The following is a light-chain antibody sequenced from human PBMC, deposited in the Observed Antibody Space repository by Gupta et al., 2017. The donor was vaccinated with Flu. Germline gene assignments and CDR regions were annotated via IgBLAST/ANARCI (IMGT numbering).Light chain of an antibody. Sequence: QSITISCTGTTSDVGGYNYVSRYQHPQGKAPIRSSYEVTNRSGVSNRFSGSKAGTKDSLTISGLQAEDEAEYYCSSSTTRSTLVLGGGTKLTVL. CDR1: TSDVGGYNY. V-gene: IGLV2-14*01. CDR3: SSSTTRSTLV. CDR2: EVT. J-gene: IGLJ3*02.